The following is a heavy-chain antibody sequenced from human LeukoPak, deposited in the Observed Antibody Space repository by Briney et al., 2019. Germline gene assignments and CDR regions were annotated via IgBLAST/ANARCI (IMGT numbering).Heavy chain of an antibody. CDR1: GGSISSYY. D-gene: IGHD6-13*01. J-gene: IGHJ6*02. V-gene: IGHV4-4*07. CDR2: IYTSGST. Sequence: SETLSLTCTVSGGSISSYYWSWIRQPAGKGLEWIGLIYTSGSTNYNPSLKSRVTMSVDTSKNHFSLKLSPVTAADTAVYYCARGYWAGYYYYYALDVWGQGTTVTVSS. CDR3: ARGYWAGYYYYYALDV.